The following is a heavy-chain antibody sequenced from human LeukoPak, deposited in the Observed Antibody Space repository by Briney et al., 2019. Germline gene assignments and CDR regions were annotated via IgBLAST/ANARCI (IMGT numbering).Heavy chain of an antibody. CDR2: IYSGGNT. J-gene: IGHJ4*02. V-gene: IGHV3-53*01. D-gene: IGHD3-22*01. Sequence: GGSLRLSCTVSGFTVSSNSMSWVRQAPGKGLEWVSFIYSGGNTHYSDSVKGRFTISRDNAKKSVYLQMNSLRAEDTAVYFCARDSIGITTYDSYFEYWGQGTLVTVSS. CDR1: GFTVSSNS. CDR3: ARDSIGITTYDSYFEY.